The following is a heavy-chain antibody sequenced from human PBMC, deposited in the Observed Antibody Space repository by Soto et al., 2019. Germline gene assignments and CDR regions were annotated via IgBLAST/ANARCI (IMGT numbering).Heavy chain of an antibody. Sequence: ASVKVSCKASGYTFTSYGISWVRQAPGQGLEWMGWISAYNGNTNYAQKLQGRVTMTTDTSTSTAYMELRSLRSDDTAVYYCARDDYYDSSGSWACYGMDVWGQGTTVTVSS. CDR3: ARDDYYDSSGSWACYGMDV. CDR1: GYTFTSYG. D-gene: IGHD3-22*01. J-gene: IGHJ6*02. V-gene: IGHV1-18*04. CDR2: ISAYNGNT.